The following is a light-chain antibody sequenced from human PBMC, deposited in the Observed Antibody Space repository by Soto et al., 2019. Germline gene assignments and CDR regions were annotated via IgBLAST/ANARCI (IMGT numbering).Light chain of an antibody. Sequence: EIVLPQSPGTLSLSPGERATLSCRTSQSVSTSYLAWYQQKPGQAPRLLIYAASSRATGIPDRFSGSGFGTDFTLTISRLEPEDFAVSYCQQYGSSPGTFGQGTKVEFK. J-gene: IGKJ1*01. CDR1: QSVSTSY. V-gene: IGKV3-20*01. CDR3: QQYGSSPGT. CDR2: AAS.